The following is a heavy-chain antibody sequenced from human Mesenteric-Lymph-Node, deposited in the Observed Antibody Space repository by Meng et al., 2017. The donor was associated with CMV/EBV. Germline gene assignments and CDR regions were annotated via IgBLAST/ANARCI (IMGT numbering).Heavy chain of an antibody. D-gene: IGHD3-22*01. CDR1: GYSFTSYW. J-gene: IGHJ2*01. Sequence: GESLKISCKGSGYSFTSYWIGWVRQMPGKGLEWMGIIYPGDSDTRYSPSFQGQVTISADKSISTAYLQWSSLNASDTAMYYCARGRRYYDSSGSVRGWYFDLWGRGTLVTVSS. CDR3: ARGRRYYDSSGSVRGWYFDL. V-gene: IGHV5-51*01. CDR2: IYPGDSDT.